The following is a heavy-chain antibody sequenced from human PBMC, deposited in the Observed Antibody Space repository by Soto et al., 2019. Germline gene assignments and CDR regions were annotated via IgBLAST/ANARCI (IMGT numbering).Heavy chain of an antibody. Sequence: EVQLLESGGGLVQPGGSLRLSCAASVFTFSSYAMSWVRQAPGKGLEWVSAISGSGGSTYYADSVKGRFTISRDNSKNTLYLQMNSLRAEDTAVYYCAKVDDLISFFDYWGQGTLVTVSS. CDR2: ISGSGGST. J-gene: IGHJ4*02. CDR1: VFTFSSYA. CDR3: AKVDDLISFFDY. V-gene: IGHV3-23*01. D-gene: IGHD2-2*03.